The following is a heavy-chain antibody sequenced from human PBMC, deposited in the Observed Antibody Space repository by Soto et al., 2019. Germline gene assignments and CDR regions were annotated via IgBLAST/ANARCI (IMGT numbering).Heavy chain of an antibody. CDR3: ARLGGYYQSLDT. Sequence: SVTMSVTCRVADGSISSGYYYWIWKNQPPGKGLEWIGYIYYTGTTSHNPSLKSRVTISVDTSKNQISLKLSSVTAADTAFYYCARLGGYYQSLDTWGQGTLVTVSS. CDR1: DGSISSGYYY. D-gene: IGHD3-22*01. J-gene: IGHJ5*02. CDR2: IYYTGTT. V-gene: IGHV4-61*01.